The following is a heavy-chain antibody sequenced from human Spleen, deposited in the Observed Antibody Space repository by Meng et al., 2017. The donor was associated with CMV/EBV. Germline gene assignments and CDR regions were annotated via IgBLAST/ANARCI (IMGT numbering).Heavy chain of an antibody. CDR3: AGQISVGYFDY. CDR2: IYTSGST. J-gene: IGHJ4*02. V-gene: IGHV4-4*07. D-gene: IGHD1-26*01. CDR1: GGPHSRYY. Sequence: HVHTHESGPGLGNPSETLALTCPHTGGPHSRYYWSWIRQPAGKGLEWIGRIYTSGSTNYNPSLKSRVTMSVDTSKNQFSLKLSSVTAADTAVYYCAGQISVGYFDYWGQGTLVTVSS.